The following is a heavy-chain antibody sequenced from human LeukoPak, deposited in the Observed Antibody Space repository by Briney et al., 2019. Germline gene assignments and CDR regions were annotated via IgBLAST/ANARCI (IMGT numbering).Heavy chain of an antibody. V-gene: IGHV3-23*01. Sequence: GGSLRLSCAPSRFTFRNYAMIWVRQAPGKGLEWVSSIDISGGRTDYADSVKGRFTISRDNSKNTPYLQMTSLRVEDTAVYYCARRATDSRGSDYWGQGTLVTVSS. J-gene: IGHJ4*02. CDR1: RFTFRNYA. D-gene: IGHD3-16*01. CDR2: IDISGGRT. CDR3: ARRATDSRGSDY.